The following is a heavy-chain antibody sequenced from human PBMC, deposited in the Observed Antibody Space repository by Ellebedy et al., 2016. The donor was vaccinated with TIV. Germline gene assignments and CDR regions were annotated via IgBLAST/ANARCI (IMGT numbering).Heavy chain of an antibody. CDR2: INHSGST. V-gene: IGHV4-34*01. CDR1: GGSFSGYY. D-gene: IGHD3-3*01. Sequence: MPSETLSLTCAVHGGSFSGYYWSWIRQPPGKGLEWIGEINHSGSTNYNPSLKSRVTISVDTSKNQFSLKLSSVTAADTAVYYCASTYYDFWSGYSHYFDYWGQGTLVTVSS. J-gene: IGHJ4*02. CDR3: ASTYYDFWSGYSHYFDY.